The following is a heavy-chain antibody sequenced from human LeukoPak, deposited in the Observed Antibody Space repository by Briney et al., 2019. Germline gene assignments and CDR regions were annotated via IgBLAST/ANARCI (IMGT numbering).Heavy chain of an antibody. CDR2: IHHDGSNK. CDR3: ARDRVAPVGDV. J-gene: IGHJ6*04. Sequence: PGGSLRLSCAASGFTFSSYGMHWVRQAPGKGLDWVAFIHHDGSNKYYADSVKGRFTISRDNAKNSLYLQMNSLRAEDTAVYYCARDRVAPVGDVWGKRTTVTVSS. CDR1: GFTFSSYG. D-gene: IGHD2-15*01. V-gene: IGHV3-30*02.